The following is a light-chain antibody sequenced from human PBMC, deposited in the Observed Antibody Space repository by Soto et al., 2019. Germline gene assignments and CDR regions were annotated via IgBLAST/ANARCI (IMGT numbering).Light chain of an antibody. CDR2: GAS. V-gene: IGKV3-20*01. J-gene: IGKJ4*01. CDR1: QSVSSSY. CDR3: QQYGSTPPLT. Sequence: EIVLTQSPGTLSLSPGERATLSCRASQSVSSSYLGWYQQKPGQAPRLLIYGASNRATGIPDRFSGSGSGTEITLTISRLEPENFAVYYCQQYGSTPPLTFGGGTKVDIK.